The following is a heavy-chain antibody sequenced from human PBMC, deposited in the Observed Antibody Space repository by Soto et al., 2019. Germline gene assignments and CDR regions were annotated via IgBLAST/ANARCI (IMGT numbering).Heavy chain of an antibody. J-gene: IGHJ4*02. CDR2: IIPLFATP. CDR1: GGTFSTHA. V-gene: IGHV1-69*06. D-gene: IGHD1-26*01. CDR3: ARGWETVGTTTPFAY. Sequence: VQLVQSGAEVKKTGSSVRVSCKASGGTFSTHAINWVRQAPGHGLEWMGGIIPLFATPNYAQKFQGRVTITADKSTNTAYMELRSLGSEDTAVYFCARGWETVGTTTPFAYWGQGTLVTVSS.